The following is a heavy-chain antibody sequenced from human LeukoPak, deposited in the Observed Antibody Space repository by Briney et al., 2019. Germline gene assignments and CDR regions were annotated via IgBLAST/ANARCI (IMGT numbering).Heavy chain of an antibody. D-gene: IGHD6-19*01. CDR2: IYYSGST. CDR1: GGSIRGYH. CDR3: ARGSGWFFY. J-gene: IGHJ4*02. V-gene: IGHV4-59*01. Sequence: PSETLSLTCTVSGGSIRGYHCNWIRQPPGKGLEWIGYIYYSGSTNYNPSLKSRVTISIDTSKKQCSLKLSSVTAADTAVYYCARGSGWFFYWGQGALVSVSS.